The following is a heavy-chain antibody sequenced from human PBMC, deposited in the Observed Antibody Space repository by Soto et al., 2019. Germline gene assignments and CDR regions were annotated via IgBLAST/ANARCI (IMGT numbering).Heavy chain of an antibody. CDR2: IYYSGST. D-gene: IGHD2-15*01. CDR1: GGSISSYY. Sequence: QVQLQESGPGLVKPSETLSLTCTVSGGSISSYYWSWIRQPPGKGLEWIGYIYYSGSTNYNPSLKGRVTISVDTSKNPFSLKLSSVTAADTAVYYCARAGGCSGGSCYPDAFDIWGQGTMVTVSS. V-gene: IGHV4-59*01. J-gene: IGHJ3*02. CDR3: ARAGGCSGGSCYPDAFDI.